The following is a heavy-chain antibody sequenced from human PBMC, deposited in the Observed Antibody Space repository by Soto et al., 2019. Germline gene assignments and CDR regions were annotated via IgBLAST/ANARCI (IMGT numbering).Heavy chain of an antibody. CDR3: ARDLYSSSSRYYYYYYGMDV. CDR1: GYTFTSYY. D-gene: IGHD6-6*01. J-gene: IGHJ6*02. CDR2: INPSGGST. V-gene: IGHV1-46*01. Sequence: QVQLVQSGAEVKKPGASVKVSCKASGYTFTSYYMHWVRQAPGQGLEWMGIINPSGGSTSYAQKFQGRVTMTRDTSTSTVYMELSSLRSEDTAVYYCARDLYSSSSRYYYYYYGMDVWGQGTTVTVSS.